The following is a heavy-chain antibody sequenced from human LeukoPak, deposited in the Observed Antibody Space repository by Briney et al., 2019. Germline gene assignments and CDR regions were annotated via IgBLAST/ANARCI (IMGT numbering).Heavy chain of an antibody. Sequence: GASVKVSCKASGYTFTGYYLHWLRQAPGQGLEWMGWNDPNSGGTNYAQKFQGRVTMTRDTSISTAYMELSRLRSDDTAVYYCARGHSDLDYWGQGTLVTLSS. J-gene: IGHJ4*02. CDR3: ARGHSDLDY. D-gene: IGHD2-21*02. V-gene: IGHV1-2*02. CDR2: NDPNSGGT. CDR1: GYTFTGYY.